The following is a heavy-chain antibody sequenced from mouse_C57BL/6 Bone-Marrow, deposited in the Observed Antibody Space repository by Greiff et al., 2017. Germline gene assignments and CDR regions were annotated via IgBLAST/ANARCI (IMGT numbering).Heavy chain of an antibody. J-gene: IGHJ2*01. CDR2: ISSGGDYI. V-gene: IGHV5-9-1*02. CDR3: TRGRSGLDD. D-gene: IGHD3-2*02. CDR1: GFTFSSYA. Sequence: EVKLMESGEGLVKPGGSLQLSCAASGFTFSSYAMSWVRQTPEKRLEWVAYISSGGDYIYYADTVKGRFTISRDTARNTLYLQMSSLKSEDTSMYYCTRGRSGLDDWRQCTTHTVSS.